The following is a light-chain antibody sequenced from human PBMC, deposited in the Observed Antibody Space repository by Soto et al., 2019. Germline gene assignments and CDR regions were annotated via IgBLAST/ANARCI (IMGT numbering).Light chain of an antibody. CDR2: AAS. J-gene: IGKJ2*01. V-gene: IGKV1-16*01. CDR3: QEYITPPFT. CDR1: QDISNY. Sequence: DIQMTQSPSSLSASVGDRVTITCRASQDISNYLAWFQQKPGKAPQSLIYAASSLESGVPSRFSGSALGTDFTLTISSLQPEDFATYYCQEYITPPFTFGQGTKLEIK.